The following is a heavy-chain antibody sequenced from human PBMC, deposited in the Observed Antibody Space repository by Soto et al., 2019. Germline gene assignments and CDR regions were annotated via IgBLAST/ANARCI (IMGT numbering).Heavy chain of an antibody. D-gene: IGHD3-10*01. CDR1: GFTFDDYA. Sequence: EVQLVESGGGLVQPGRSLRLSCAASGFTFDDYAMHWVRQAPGKGLEWVSGISWNSGSIGYADSVKGRFTISRDNAKNSLYLQMNSLRAEDTALYYCAKDRSPYYYGSGSYTAFDIWGQGTMVTVSS. J-gene: IGHJ3*02. CDR2: ISWNSGSI. CDR3: AKDRSPYYYGSGSYTAFDI. V-gene: IGHV3-9*01.